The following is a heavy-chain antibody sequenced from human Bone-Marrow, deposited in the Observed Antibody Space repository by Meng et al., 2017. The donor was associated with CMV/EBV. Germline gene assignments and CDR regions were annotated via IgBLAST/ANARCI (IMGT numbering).Heavy chain of an antibody. D-gene: IGHD6-13*01. V-gene: IGHV3-30*02. Sequence: GESLKISCAASAFIFSSYGMHWVRQAPGKGLEWVAFIRYDGSNKFYADSVKGRFTISRDNSKNTPFLQMDSLRVEDTAVYYCAKDKQSSLSYSYYGMDVWGQGTTVTVSS. CDR2: IRYDGSNK. J-gene: IGHJ6*02. CDR3: AKDKQSSLSYSYYGMDV. CDR1: AFIFSSYG.